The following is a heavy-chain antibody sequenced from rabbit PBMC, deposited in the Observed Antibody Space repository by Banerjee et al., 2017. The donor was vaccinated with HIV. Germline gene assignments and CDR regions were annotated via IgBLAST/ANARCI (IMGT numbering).Heavy chain of an antibody. CDR3: ARDGVGDVWDFVL. CDR2: IYTGSGST. V-gene: IGHV1S45*01. J-gene: IGHJ4*01. Sequence: QEQLVESGGDLVKPGASLTLTCTASGFSFSSSYYMCWVRQAPGKGLEWIGCIYTGSGSTYYASWAKGRFTISKTLSTPVTLQMTSLTAADTATYFCARDGVGDVWDFVLRGPGTLVTVS. CDR1: GFSFSSSYY. D-gene: IGHD2-1*01.